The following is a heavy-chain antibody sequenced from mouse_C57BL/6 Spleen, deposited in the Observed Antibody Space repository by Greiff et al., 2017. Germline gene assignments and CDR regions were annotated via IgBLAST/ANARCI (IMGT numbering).Heavy chain of an antibody. CDR1: GYAFSSYW. CDR2: IYPGDGDT. J-gene: IGHJ2*01. CDR3: ARSGGYYFDY. D-gene: IGHD3-1*01. V-gene: IGHV1-80*01. Sequence: QVQLQQSGAELVKPGASVKISCKASGYAFSSYWMNWVKQRPGKGLEWIGQIYPGDGDTTYNGKFKGKGTLTADKSSSTAYMQLCSLTSEDSAVYFCARSGGYYFDYWGQGTTRTVSS.